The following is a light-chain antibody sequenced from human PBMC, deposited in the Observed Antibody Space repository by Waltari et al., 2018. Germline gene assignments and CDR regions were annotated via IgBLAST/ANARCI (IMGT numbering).Light chain of an antibody. Sequence: QSALTQPASVSGSPGQSLPIPCTGTSSDVGGYNYVSCYQQHPGKAPKLMIYEVSNRPSGFANRFSGSKSGNTASLTISGLQAEDEADYYCSSYTSSSTLVFGGGTKRTVL. V-gene: IGLV2-14*01. CDR1: SSDVGGYNY. CDR3: SSYTSSSTLV. J-gene: IGLJ2*01. CDR2: EVS.